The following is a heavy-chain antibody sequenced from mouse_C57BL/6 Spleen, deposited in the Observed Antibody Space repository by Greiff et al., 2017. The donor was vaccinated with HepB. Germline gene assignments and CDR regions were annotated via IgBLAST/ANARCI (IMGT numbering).Heavy chain of an antibody. D-gene: IGHD1-1*01. V-gene: IGHV1-80*01. CDR2: IYPGDGDT. CDR1: GYAFSSYG. CDR3: AGGRIIAEEVDAMDY. J-gene: IGHJ4*01. Sequence: QVQLQQSGAELVKPGASVKISCKASGYAFSSYGMNWVKQRPGKGLEWIGQIYPGDGDTNYNGKFKGKATLTADKASSTAYMQHSNLTSEDSAVYFCAGGRIIAEEVDAMDYWGQGTSVTVSS.